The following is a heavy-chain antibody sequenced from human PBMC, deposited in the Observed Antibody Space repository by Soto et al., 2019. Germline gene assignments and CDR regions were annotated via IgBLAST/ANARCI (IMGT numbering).Heavy chain of an antibody. J-gene: IGHJ4*02. CDR3: AGGILGGEQFDY. D-gene: IGHD1-1*01. Sequence: EVQLVESGGGLVQPGGSLRVSCAASGFTFSGSWMHWVRQAPGKGLVWVSRINTAGSSTTYADSVKGRFTISRDNAKNTLFLQMNSLRAEDTAVYYCAGGILGGEQFDYWGQGTLVTVSS. CDR1: GFTFSGSW. V-gene: IGHV3-74*01. CDR2: INTAGSST.